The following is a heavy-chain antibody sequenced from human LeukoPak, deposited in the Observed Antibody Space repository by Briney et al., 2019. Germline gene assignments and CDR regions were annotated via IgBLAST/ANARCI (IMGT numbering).Heavy chain of an antibody. D-gene: IGHD1-7*01. J-gene: IGHJ4*02. CDR3: ARNYRPDFDC. V-gene: IGHV6-1*01. CDR2: AYYRSKLYI. CDR1: GDSVSSNSSA. Sequence: SQTLSLTCAISGDSVSSNSSAWSWLRQSPSRGLEWLGRAYYRSKLYINSAVAVKGPITINLDTSKTQFSLQLNSVTPGDTAVYYCARNYRPDFDCWGQGTLVTVSS.